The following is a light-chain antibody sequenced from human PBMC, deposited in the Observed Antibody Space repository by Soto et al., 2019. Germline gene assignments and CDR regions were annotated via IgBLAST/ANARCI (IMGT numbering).Light chain of an antibody. Sequence: SALTQPRSVSGSPGQSVTISCTGSSSDVGGSHYVSWYQQHPGKAPKLMIYDVTKRPSGVPDRFSGSKSGNTASLTISGLQAEDEADYYCCSFAGSYTSYVFGTGTKVTVL. J-gene: IGLJ1*01. CDR2: DVT. V-gene: IGLV2-11*01. CDR1: SSDVGGSHY. CDR3: CSFAGSYTSYV.